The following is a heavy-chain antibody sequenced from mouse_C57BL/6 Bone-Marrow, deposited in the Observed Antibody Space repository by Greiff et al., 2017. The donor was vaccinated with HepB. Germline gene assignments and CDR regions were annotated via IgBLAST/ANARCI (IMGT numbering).Heavy chain of an antibody. CDR1: GYSITSGYY. J-gene: IGHJ1*03. Sequence: VQLQQSGPGLVKPSQSLSLTCSVTGYSITSGYYWNWIRQFPGNQLEWMGYISYDGSNNYNPSLKNRISITRDTSKNQFFLKLNSVTTEDTATYYCARYDGYLYWYFDVWGTGTTVTVSS. CDR2: ISYDGSN. CDR3: ARYDGYLYWYFDV. V-gene: IGHV3-6*01. D-gene: IGHD2-3*01.